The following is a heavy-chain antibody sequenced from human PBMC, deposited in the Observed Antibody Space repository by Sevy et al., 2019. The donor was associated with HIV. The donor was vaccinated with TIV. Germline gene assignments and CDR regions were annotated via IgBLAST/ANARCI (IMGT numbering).Heavy chain of an antibody. CDR3: ARSPPIVVVPGAPSWFDP. Sequence: SETLSLTCAVHGGSFSGYYWNWIRQPPGKGLEWIGEINHSGSTNYNPSLKSRVTISVDTSKNQFSLKLSSVTAADTAVYYCARSPPIVVVPGAPSWFDPWGQGTVVTVSS. V-gene: IGHV4-34*01. D-gene: IGHD2-2*01. CDR1: GGSFSGYY. J-gene: IGHJ5*02. CDR2: INHSGST.